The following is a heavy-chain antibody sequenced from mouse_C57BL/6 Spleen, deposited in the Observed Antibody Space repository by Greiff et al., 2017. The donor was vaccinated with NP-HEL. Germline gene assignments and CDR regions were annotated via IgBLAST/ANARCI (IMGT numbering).Heavy chain of an antibody. D-gene: IGHD1-1*01. CDR3: ARGGGSSYGGGYAMDY. J-gene: IGHJ4*01. CDR1: GYTFTSYW. V-gene: IGHV1-64*01. CDR2: IHPNSGST. Sequence: QVQLQQPGAELVKPGASVKLSCKASGYTFTSYWMHWVKQRPGQGLEWIGMIHPNSGSTNYNEKFKSKATLTVDKSSSTAYMQLSSLTSEDSAVYYCARGGGSSYGGGYAMDYWGQGTSVTVSS.